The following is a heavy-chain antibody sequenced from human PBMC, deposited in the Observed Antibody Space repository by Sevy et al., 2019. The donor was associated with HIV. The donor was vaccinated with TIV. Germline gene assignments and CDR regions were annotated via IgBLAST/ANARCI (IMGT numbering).Heavy chain of an antibody. Sequence: SETLSLTCTVSGGSISSYYWSWIRQPAGKGLEWIGRIYTSGSTNYNPSLKSRVTMSVDTSKNQFSLKLSSVTAADTAVYYCARDVGIAVAGTPGSMDVWGQGTTVTVSS. V-gene: IGHV4-4*07. CDR2: IYTSGST. CDR1: GGSISSYY. D-gene: IGHD6-19*01. CDR3: ARDVGIAVAGTPGSMDV. J-gene: IGHJ6*02.